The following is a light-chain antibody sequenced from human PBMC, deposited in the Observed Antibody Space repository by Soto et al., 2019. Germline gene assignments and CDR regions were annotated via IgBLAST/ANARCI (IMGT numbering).Light chain of an antibody. CDR1: SSDVGGNNF. V-gene: IGLV2-14*01. Sequence: QSALTQPASVSGSPGQSITISCSGSSSDVGGNNFVSWYRQNPGKPPQLIIYDVNNRLSGLSSRFSGSKSGNTASLTISGLQAEDEADYYCSSYTTRGTLLFGGGTQLTVL. J-gene: IGLJ2*01. CDR3: SSYTTRGTLL. CDR2: DVN.